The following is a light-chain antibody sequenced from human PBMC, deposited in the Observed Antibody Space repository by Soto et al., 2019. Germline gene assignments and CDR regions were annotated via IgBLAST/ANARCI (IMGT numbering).Light chain of an antibody. CDR1: SGHSSYA. CDR2: LNSDGSH. V-gene: IGLV4-69*01. J-gene: IGLJ3*02. CDR3: QTWGTAPNWV. Sequence: QSVLTQSPSASASLGASVKLTCTLSSGHSSYAIAWHQQQPEKGPRYLMKLNSDGSHSKGDGIPDRFSGSSSGAERYLTISSLQSEDEADYYCQTWGTAPNWVFGGGTKLTVL.